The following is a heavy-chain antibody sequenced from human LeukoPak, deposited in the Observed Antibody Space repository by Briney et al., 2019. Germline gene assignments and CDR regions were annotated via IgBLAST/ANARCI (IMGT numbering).Heavy chain of an antibody. V-gene: IGHV4-61*02. J-gene: IGHJ6*03. CDR2: IYTSGST. D-gene: IGHD6-13*01. CDR1: GGSISSGSYY. Sequence: PSETLSLTCTVSGGSISSGSYYWSWIQQPAGKGLEWIGRIYTSGSTNYNPSLKSRVTISVDTSKNQFSLKLSSVTAADTAVYYCRSSSLRDLYYYMDVWGKGTTVTVSS. CDR3: RSSSLRDLYYYMDV.